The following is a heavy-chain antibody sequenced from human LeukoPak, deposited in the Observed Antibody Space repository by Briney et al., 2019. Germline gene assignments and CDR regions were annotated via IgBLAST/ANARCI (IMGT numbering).Heavy chain of an antibody. CDR3: ARASNPWLQLT. J-gene: IGHJ5*02. CDR2: IKQGGSER. Sequence: GRSLRLSCAASGFTFSYYWMIWVRQAPGKGLEWVANIKQGGSERRYADSVRGRFTVSRDNAQTSLYLQMSSLRAEDTALYYCARASNPWLQLTWGQGTLVTVSS. CDR1: GFTFSYYW. V-gene: IGHV3-7*05. D-gene: IGHD5-24*01.